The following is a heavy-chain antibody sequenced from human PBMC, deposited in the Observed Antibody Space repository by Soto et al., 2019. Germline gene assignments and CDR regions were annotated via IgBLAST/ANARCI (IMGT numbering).Heavy chain of an antibody. V-gene: IGHV3-48*02. CDR3: ASGWGGSGSYYSESYYFDY. CDR2: ISSSSSTI. CDR1: GFTFSSYS. J-gene: IGHJ4*02. D-gene: IGHD3-10*01. Sequence: GGSLRLSCAASGFTFSSYSMNWVRQAPGKGLEWVSYISSSSSTIYYADSVKGRFTISRDNAKNSLYLQMNSLRDEDTAVYYCASGWGGSGSYYSESYYFDYWGQGTLVTVSS.